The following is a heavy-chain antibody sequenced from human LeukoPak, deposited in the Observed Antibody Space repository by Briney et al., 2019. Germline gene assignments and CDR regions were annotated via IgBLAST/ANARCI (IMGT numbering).Heavy chain of an antibody. V-gene: IGHV3-49*04. CDR2: IRSQPYGGTP. Sequence: PGGSLTLSCTASGVNFGDYAMSWVRQAPGKGLEWVGFIRSQPYGGTPEYAASVKDRFAISRDDSKSIAYLQMNSLKTEDTAVYYCKSALRGRMMDVWGQGTTVIVSS. CDR1: GVNFGDYA. J-gene: IGHJ6*02. CDR3: KSALRGRMMDV.